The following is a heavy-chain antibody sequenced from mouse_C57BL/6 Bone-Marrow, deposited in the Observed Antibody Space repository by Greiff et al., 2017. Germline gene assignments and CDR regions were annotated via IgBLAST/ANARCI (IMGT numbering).Heavy chain of an antibody. CDR3: ARNYGNYSGYAMDY. D-gene: IGHD2-1*01. Sequence: EVQLQQSGPELVKPGASVKIPCKASGYTFTDYNMDWVKQSHGKSLEWIGDINPNNGGTIYNQKFKGKATLTVDKSSSTAYMELRSLTSEDTAVYYCARNYGNYSGYAMDYWGQGTSVTVSS. CDR1: GYTFTDYN. J-gene: IGHJ4*01. V-gene: IGHV1-18*01. CDR2: INPNNGGT.